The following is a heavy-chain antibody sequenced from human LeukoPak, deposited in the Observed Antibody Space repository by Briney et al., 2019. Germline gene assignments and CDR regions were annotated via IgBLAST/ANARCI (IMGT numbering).Heavy chain of an antibody. D-gene: IGHD2-21*02. CDR2: ISYDGSNK. J-gene: IGHJ3*02. V-gene: IGHV3-30*03. Sequence: GGSLRLSCAASGFTLSSYDMHWVRQAPGKGLEWVAVISYDGSNKYYADSVKGRFTISRDNSKNTLFLQMNSLRAEDTAVYYCARGVEGVVGDSDAFDIWGQGTMVTVSS. CDR1: GFTLSSYD. CDR3: ARGVEGVVGDSDAFDI.